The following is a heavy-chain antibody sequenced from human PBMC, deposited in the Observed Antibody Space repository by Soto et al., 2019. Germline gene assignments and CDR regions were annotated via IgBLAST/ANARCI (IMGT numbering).Heavy chain of an antibody. CDR2: IYWDDDR. CDR3: AHIRITWRGVSALDAFDM. V-gene: IGHV2-5*02. CDR1: GFSLSTSRLG. Sequence: SGPTLVTRTHTLTVTCSFSGFSLSTSRLGVAWVRLPPGKALEYLAIIYWDDDRRYSPSLKSRLAITKDTSKNQVVLKMTNLHRVDTATYYCAHIRITWRGVSALDAFDMWGQGTMVTV. J-gene: IGHJ3*02. D-gene: IGHD2-15*01.